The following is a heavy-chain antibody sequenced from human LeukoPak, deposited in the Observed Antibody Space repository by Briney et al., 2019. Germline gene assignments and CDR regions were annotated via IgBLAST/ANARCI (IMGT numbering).Heavy chain of an antibody. CDR3: AREVMGYGDYWDAFDI. V-gene: IGHV4-38-2*02. CDR2: IYHSGNT. J-gene: IGHJ3*02. D-gene: IGHD4-17*01. CDR1: GYSISSGYY. Sequence: SETLSLTCTVSGYSISSGYYWGWIRQPPGKGLEWIGSIYHSGNTYYSPSLKSRVTISVDTSKNQFPLKLSSVTAADTAVYYCAREVMGYGDYWDAFDIWGQGTMVTVSS.